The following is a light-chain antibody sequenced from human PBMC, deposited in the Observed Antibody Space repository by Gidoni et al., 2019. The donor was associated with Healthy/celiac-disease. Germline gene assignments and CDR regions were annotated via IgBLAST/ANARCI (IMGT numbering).Light chain of an antibody. CDR1: KCGDKY. J-gene: IGLJ2*01. CDR2: KDR. CDR3: QAWDSSTVV. V-gene: IGLV3-1*01. Sequence: PGPTACISCSGDKCGDKYACWYLQGPGQSPVLVINKDRHRPAAIPECVSDSSTGNTAALTVRGTEDMDEYDYYCQAWDSSTVVFGGGTKLTVL.